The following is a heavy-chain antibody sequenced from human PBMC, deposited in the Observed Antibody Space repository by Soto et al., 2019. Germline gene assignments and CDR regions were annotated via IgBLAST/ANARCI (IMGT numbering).Heavy chain of an antibody. CDR2: ISYDGSNK. CDR1: GFTFSSYA. Sequence: QVPLVESGGGVVQPGRSLRLSCAASGFTFSSYAMHWVRQAPGKGLEWVAVISYDGSNKYYADSVKGRFTISRDNXXNTLYLQMNSLRAEDTAVYYCARGGAVTIRRWYDPWGQGTLVTVSS. J-gene: IGHJ5*02. CDR3: ARGGAVTIRRWYDP. V-gene: IGHV3-30-3*01. D-gene: IGHD4-17*01.